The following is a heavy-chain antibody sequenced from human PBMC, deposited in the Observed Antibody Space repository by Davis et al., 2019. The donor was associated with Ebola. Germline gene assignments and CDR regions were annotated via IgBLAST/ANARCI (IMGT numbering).Heavy chain of an antibody. D-gene: IGHD2-15*01. CDR3: AREQEGGGYGMDV. Sequence: SETLSLTCTVSGGSISSYYWSWIRQPPGKGLEWIGYIYYSGSTNYNPSLKSRVTISVDTSKNQFSLKLSSVTAADTAVYYCAREQEGGGYGMDVWGQGTTVTVSS. CDR2: IYYSGST. CDR1: GGSISSYY. V-gene: IGHV4-59*01. J-gene: IGHJ6*02.